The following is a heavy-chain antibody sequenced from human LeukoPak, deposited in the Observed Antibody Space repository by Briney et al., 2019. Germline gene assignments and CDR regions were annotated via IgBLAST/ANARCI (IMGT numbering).Heavy chain of an antibody. CDR3: ARALGYYDSSGLDY. V-gene: IGHV1-69*06. CDR1: GGTFSSYA. Sequence: GASVKVSCKASGGTFSSYAISWVRQAPGQGLEWMGRIIPIFGTANHAQKFQGRVTITADKSTSTAYMELSSLRSEDTAVYYCARALGYYDSSGLDYWGQGTLVTVSS. D-gene: IGHD3-22*01. J-gene: IGHJ4*02. CDR2: IIPIFGTA.